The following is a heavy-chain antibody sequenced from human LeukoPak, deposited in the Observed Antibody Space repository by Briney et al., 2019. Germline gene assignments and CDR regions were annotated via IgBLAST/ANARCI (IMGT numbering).Heavy chain of an antibody. Sequence: PSETLSLTCTVSGASITYYYGNWIRHLPGKGLEWIGYIYYSGSTNYNPSLTSRVTMSIDTSNNQFSLKLTSVTAADTAIYCCARHGARGQPFDYWGQGILVTVSS. J-gene: IGHJ4*02. D-gene: IGHD1-26*01. CDR2: IYYSGST. V-gene: IGHV4-59*08. CDR3: ARHGARGQPFDY. CDR1: GASITYYY.